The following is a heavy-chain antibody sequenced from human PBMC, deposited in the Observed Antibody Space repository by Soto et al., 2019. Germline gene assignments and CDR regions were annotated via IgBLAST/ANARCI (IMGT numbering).Heavy chain of an antibody. J-gene: IGHJ1*01. CDR2: ISGSGDSA. D-gene: IGHD4-17*01. V-gene: IGHV3-23*01. CDR1: GFTFSSYA. CDR3: AKDLYGDYTWDC. Sequence: EVQMLESGGGLVQPGGSLRLSCAASGFTFSSYAMNWVRQAPGKGLEWVSVISGSGDSAYYADSVKGRFTISRDNSKNTLYLQMNSLRADDTAVYYCAKDLYGDYTWDCWGPGTLVTVSS.